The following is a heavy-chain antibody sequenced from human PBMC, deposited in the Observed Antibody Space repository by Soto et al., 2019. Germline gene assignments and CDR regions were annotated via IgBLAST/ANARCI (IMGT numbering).Heavy chain of an antibody. CDR3: ARLAVVVVAAPPEYYFDY. J-gene: IGHJ4*02. CDR2: IYPGDSDT. CDR1: GYSFTSYW. Sequence: GESLKISCKGSGYSFTSYWIGWVRQMPGKGLEWMGIIYPGDSDTRYSPSFQGQVTISADKSISTAYLKWSSLKASDTALFYFARLAVVVVAAPPEYYFDYWGQGTLVTVSS. D-gene: IGHD2-15*01. V-gene: IGHV5-51*01.